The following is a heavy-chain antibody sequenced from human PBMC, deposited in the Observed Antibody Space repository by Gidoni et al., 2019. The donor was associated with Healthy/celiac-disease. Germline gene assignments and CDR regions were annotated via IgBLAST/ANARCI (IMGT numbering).Heavy chain of an antibody. V-gene: IGHV1-2*02. CDR3: ARAAITMVRGNSWFDP. Sequence: QVQLVQSGAEVKKPGAAVKVSCKASGYTFTGYYMHWVRQAPGQGLEWMGWINPNSGGTNYAQKFQGRVTMTRDTSISTAYMELSRLRSDDTAVYYCARAAITMVRGNSWFDPWGQGTLVTVSS. J-gene: IGHJ5*02. CDR2: INPNSGGT. CDR1: GYTFTGYY. D-gene: IGHD3-10*01.